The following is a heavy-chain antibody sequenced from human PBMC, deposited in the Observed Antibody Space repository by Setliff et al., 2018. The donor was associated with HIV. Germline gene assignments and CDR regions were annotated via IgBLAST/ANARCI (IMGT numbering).Heavy chain of an antibody. Sequence: ETLSLTCAVSGYSISSGYYWGWIRQPPGKGLEWIGNIYHHGTTYYYPSLKGRVTISLDTSNNQFSLNLNSVTAADTAIYYCARPYDSLYGWGQGVLVTVSS. CDR3: ARPYDSLYG. J-gene: IGHJ4*02. CDR2: IYHHGTT. CDR1: GYSISSGYY. V-gene: IGHV4-38-2*01. D-gene: IGHD3-22*01.